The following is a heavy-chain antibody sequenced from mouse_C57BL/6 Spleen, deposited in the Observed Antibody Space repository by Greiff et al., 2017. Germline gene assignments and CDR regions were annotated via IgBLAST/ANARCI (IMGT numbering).Heavy chain of an antibody. D-gene: IGHD1-1*01. Sequence: QVQLQQPGAELVKPGASVKLSCKASGYTFTSYWMHWVKQRPGQGLEWIGMIHPNSGSTNYNEKFKSKATLTVDKSSSTAYMQLSSLTSEDSAVYYCAREERYYGSSLYAMDYWGQGTSVTVSS. J-gene: IGHJ4*01. CDR1: GYTFTSYW. CDR3: AREERYYGSSLYAMDY. V-gene: IGHV1-64*01. CDR2: IHPNSGST.